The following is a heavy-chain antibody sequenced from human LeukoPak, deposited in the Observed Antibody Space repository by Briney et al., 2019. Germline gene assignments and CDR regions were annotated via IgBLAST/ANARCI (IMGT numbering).Heavy chain of an antibody. Sequence: EASVKVSCKASGYTFTGYYIHWVRQAPGQGLEWMGWINPNSGGTNYAPKFQGRVTMTRDTSISTAYMELSRLTFDDTTIYYCATTLHIVVVTWHAFDIWGQGTMVTVSS. CDR1: GYTFTGYY. J-gene: IGHJ3*02. V-gene: IGHV1-2*02. CDR3: ATTLHIVVVTWHAFDI. D-gene: IGHD2-21*02. CDR2: INPNSGGT.